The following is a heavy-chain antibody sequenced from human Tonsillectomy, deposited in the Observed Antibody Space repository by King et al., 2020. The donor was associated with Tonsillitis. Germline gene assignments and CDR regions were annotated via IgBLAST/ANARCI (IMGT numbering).Heavy chain of an antibody. V-gene: IGHV1-2*04. Sequence: VQLVQSGAEVKKPGASVKVSCKASGYTFTAYYMHWVRQAPGQGLEWMGWINPNSGGTNYAQKFQGWVTMTRDTSISTAYMELSRLRSDATAVYYCARDRALILTGYYDYYGMDVWGQGTKVTVSS. CDR3: ARDRALILTGYYDYYGMDV. J-gene: IGHJ6*02. CDR1: GYTFTAYY. CDR2: INPNSGGT. D-gene: IGHD3-9*01.